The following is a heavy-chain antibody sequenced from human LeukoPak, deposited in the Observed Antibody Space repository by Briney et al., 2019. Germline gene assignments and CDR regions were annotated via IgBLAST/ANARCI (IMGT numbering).Heavy chain of an antibody. CDR2: IYTSGST. CDR1: GGSISSYY. D-gene: IGHD1-26*01. J-gene: IGHJ6*03. CDR3: ARDFKLGATRDYYYMDV. V-gene: IGHV4-4*07. Sequence: SETLSLTCTVSGGSISSYYWSWIRQPAGKGLEWIGRIYTSGSTNYNPSLKSRVTMSVDTSKNQFSLKPSSVTAADTAVYYCARDFKLGATRDYYYMDVWGKGTTATVSS.